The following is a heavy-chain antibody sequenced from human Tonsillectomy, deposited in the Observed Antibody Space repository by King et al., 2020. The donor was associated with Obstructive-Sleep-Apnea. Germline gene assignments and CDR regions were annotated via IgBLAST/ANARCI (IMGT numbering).Heavy chain of an antibody. V-gene: IGHV4-34*01. Sequence: VQLQQWGAGLLKPSETLSLTCAVYGGSFSGYYWSWIRQPPGKGLEWIGEINHSGSTNYNPSLKSRVTISVDTSTNQFSLKLSSVTAAVTAVYYCARGSLYCSGGSCYSAPKYFQHWGQGTLVTVSS. CDR2: INHSGST. CDR3: ARGSLYCSGGSCYSAPKYFQH. J-gene: IGHJ1*01. CDR1: GGSFSGYY. D-gene: IGHD2-15*01.